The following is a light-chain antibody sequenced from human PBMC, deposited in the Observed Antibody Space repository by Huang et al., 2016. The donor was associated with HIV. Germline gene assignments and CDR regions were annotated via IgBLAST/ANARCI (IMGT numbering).Light chain of an antibody. V-gene: IGKV2-28*01. CDR1: PSLLHSNGYNY. Sequence: DIVMTQSPLSLPVTPGEPACISCRSSPSLLHSNGYNYLDWYLQKPGLSPQLLIYLGAIRASGVPDRFSGSGSGTDFTLKISRVEAEDVGIYYCMQALQTPRTFGQGTKLEIK. CDR3: MQALQTPRT. J-gene: IGKJ2*01. CDR2: LGA.